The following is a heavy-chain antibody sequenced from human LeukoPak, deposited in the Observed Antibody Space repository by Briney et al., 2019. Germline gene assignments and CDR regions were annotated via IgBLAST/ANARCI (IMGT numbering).Heavy chain of an antibody. CDR2: INSDGSIT. CDR3: ARVIGDYGIYYYYYMDV. CDR1: GVTFSGYW. V-gene: IGHV3-74*01. J-gene: IGHJ6*03. Sequence: VGSLRLSRAASGVTFSGYWMHCVRQAPGKGLWCVSRINSDGSITSYADSVKGRVTISRDNAKNTLYLQMNSLRAEDTAVYCCARVIGDYGIYYYYYMDVWGKGTTVTVSS. D-gene: IGHD4-17*01.